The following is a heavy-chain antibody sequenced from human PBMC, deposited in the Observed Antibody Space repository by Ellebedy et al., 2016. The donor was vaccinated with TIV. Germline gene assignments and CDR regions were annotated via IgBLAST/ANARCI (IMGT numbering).Heavy chain of an antibody. D-gene: IGHD2-15*01. CDR3: ARDDCSGGSCYES. CDR1: GGSISSNNW. J-gene: IGHJ5*02. Sequence: MPSETLSLTCAVSGGSISSNNWWSWVRQPPGRGLEWIGEVYHNGDTYYNPSLKSRVTISVDKSKNQFSLRLSSVTAADTAMYYCARDDCSGGSCYESWGQGTLVTVSS. V-gene: IGHV4-4*02. CDR2: VYHNGDT.